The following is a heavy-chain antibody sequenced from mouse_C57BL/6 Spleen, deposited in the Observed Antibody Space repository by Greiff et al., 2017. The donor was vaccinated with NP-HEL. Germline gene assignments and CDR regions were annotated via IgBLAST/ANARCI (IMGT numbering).Heavy chain of an antibody. Sequence: DVQLQESGPGLVKPSQSLSLTCSVTGYSITSGYYWNWIRQFPGNKLEWMGYISYDGSNNYNPSLKNRISITRDTAKNQFFLKLNSVTTEDTATDYGARDRGYDGYFVFAYWGQGTLVTVSA. CDR3: ARDRGYDGYFVFAY. D-gene: IGHD2-3*01. CDR1: GYSITSGYY. CDR2: ISYDGSN. J-gene: IGHJ3*01. V-gene: IGHV3-6*01.